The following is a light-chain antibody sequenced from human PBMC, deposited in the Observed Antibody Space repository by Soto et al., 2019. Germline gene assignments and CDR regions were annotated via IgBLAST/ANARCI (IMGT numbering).Light chain of an antibody. CDR3: SSYTSGSTYVV. CDR1: SSDIGGYRY. J-gene: IGLJ2*01. Sequence: QSALTKPASVSGSTGQSITISCTGSSSDIGGYRYVSWYQQYPGKAPRLIIYELIKRPSGVSNRFSGSKSANTASLTLSGLRAHDEADYYCSSYTSGSTYVVFGGGTKVTVL. V-gene: IGLV2-14*01. CDR2: ELI.